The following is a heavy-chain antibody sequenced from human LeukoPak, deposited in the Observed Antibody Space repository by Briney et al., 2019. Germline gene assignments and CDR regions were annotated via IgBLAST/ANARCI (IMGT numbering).Heavy chain of an antibody. CDR2: ISSSGSTI. CDR3: AELGITMIGGV. D-gene: IGHD3-10*02. CDR1: GFTFRSYE. Sequence: GGSLRLSCAASGFTFRSYEMNCVRQARGKGVEWGSYISSSGSTIYYADSVQGRFTISRDNAKNSLYLQMNSLRAEDTAVYYCAELGITMIGGVWGKGATVTISS. J-gene: IGHJ6*03. V-gene: IGHV3-48*03.